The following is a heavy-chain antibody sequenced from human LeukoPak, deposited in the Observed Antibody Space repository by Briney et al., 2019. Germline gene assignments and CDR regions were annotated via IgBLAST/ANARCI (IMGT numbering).Heavy chain of an antibody. J-gene: IGHJ4*02. CDR2: ISAYNGNT. CDR3: ARLDYGDYRDYFDY. Sequence: ASVKVSCKASGYTFTSYGISWVRQAPGQGLEWMGWISAYNGNTKYAQKLQGRVTMTTDTSTSTAYMEVRSLRSDDTAVYYCARLDYGDYRDYFDYWGQGTLVTVSS. V-gene: IGHV1-18*01. CDR1: GYTFTSYG. D-gene: IGHD4-17*01.